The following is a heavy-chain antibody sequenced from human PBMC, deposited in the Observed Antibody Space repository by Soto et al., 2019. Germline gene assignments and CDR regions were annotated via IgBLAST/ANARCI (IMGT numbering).Heavy chain of an antibody. V-gene: IGHV1-69*13. D-gene: IGHD6-13*01. CDR2: IIPIFGTA. CDR3: AREGDSSRNGAYAFDI. J-gene: IGHJ3*02. CDR1: GGTFSSYA. Sequence: GASVKVSCKASGGTFSSYAISWVRQAPGQGLEWMGGIIPIFGTANYAQKFQGRVTITADESTSTAYMELSSLRSEDTAVYYCAREGDSSRNGAYAFDIWGQGTMVTVSS.